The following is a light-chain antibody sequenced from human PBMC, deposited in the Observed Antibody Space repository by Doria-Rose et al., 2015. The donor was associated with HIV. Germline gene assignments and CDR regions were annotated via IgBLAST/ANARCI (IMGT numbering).Light chain of an antibody. CDR1: QRVQSSY. CDR3: QQYGTSRGT. V-gene: IGKV3-20*01. Sequence: QSPGTLSLSPGARATLSCRASQRVQSSYLAWYQQKPGQAPRLLIYDASTSATGIPDRFSGSGSGADLTLTISRLEPEDVAVYYCQQYGTSRGTFGQGTRLEIK. CDR2: DAS. J-gene: IGKJ5*01.